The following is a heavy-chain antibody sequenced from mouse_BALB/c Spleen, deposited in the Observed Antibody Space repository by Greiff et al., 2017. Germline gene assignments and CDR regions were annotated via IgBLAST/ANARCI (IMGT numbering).Heavy chain of an antibody. CDR2: INPSTGYT. J-gene: IGHJ2*01. CDR3: ARSPYYSFDY. Sequence: VQRVESGAELAKPGASVKMSCKASGYTFTSYWMHWVKQRPGQGLEWIGYINPSTGYTEYNQKFKDKATLTADKSSSTAYMQLSSLTSEDSAVYYCARSPYYSFDYWGQGTTLTVSS. D-gene: IGHD1-1*01. V-gene: IGHV1-7*01. CDR1: GYTFTSYW.